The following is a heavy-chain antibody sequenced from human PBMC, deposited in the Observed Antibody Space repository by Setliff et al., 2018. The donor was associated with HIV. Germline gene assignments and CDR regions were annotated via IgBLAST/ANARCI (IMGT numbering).Heavy chain of an antibody. CDR2: IYNSAST. V-gene: IGHV4-4*09. J-gene: IGHJ6*03. CDR3: ASHGDYYYYYMDV. D-gene: IGHD3-3*01. CDR1: GDSISTDY. Sequence: PSETLSLTCTVSGDSISTDYWTWIRQPPGKGLEWIGYIYNSASTSYNPSLKSRVTISVDTSKNQFSLKLSSVTAADTAVYYCASHGDYYYYYMDVWGKGTTVTSP.